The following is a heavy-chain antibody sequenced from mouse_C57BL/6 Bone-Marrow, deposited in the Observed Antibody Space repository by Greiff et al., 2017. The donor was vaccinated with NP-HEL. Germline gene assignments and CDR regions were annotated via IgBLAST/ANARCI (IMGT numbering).Heavy chain of an antibody. D-gene: IGHD1-1*01. V-gene: IGHV1-39*01. CDR2: INPNYGTT. CDR3: ARREVVATKYAMDY. Sequence: VQLQQSGAELARPGASVKISCKASGYSFTDYNMNWVKQSNGKSLEWIGVINPNYGTTSYNQKFKGKATLTVDQSSSTAYMQLNSLTSEDSAVYYCARREVVATKYAMDYWGQGTSVTVSS. J-gene: IGHJ4*01. CDR1: GYSFTDYN.